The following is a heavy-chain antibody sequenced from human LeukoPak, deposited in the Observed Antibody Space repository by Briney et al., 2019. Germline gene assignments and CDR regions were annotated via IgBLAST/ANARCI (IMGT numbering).Heavy chain of an antibody. CDR3: ARVTRGYYYMDV. D-gene: IGHD3-10*01. CDR1: GFTFSSYS. V-gene: IGHV3-48*01. CDR2: ISSSSSTI. Sequence: PGGSLRLSCAASGFTFSSYSMNWVRQAPGKGPEWVSYISSSSSTIYYADSVKGRFTISRDNAKNSLYLQMNSLRAEDTAVYYCARVTRGYYYMDVWGKGTTVTVSS. J-gene: IGHJ6*03.